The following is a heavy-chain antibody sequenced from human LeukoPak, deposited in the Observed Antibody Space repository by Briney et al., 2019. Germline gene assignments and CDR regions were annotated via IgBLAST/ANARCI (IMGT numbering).Heavy chain of an antibody. CDR2: IYYSGST. D-gene: IGHD3-3*01. CDR1: GGSISSSSYY. J-gene: IGHJ6*03. Sequence: SETLSLTCTVSGGSISSSSYYWGWIRQPPGKGLEWIGSIYYSGSTYYNPSLKSRVTISVDTSKNQFSLKLSSVTAADTAVYYCARGSSTNYDFWSGYYWPNYYYYYMDVWGKGITVTVSS. V-gene: IGHV4-39*07. CDR3: ARGSSTNYDFWSGYYWPNYYYYYMDV.